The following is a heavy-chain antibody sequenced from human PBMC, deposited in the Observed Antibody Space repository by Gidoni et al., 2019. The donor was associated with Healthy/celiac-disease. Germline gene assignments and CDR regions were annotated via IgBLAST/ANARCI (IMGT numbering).Heavy chain of an antibody. CDR3: ARHRGNTYYDILTGYYPPYYFDY. V-gene: IGHV4-59*08. D-gene: IGHD3-9*01. CDR1: GGSLSSYY. CDR2: IYYSGST. Sequence: QVQLQESGPGLVKPSETLSLTCTVSGGSLSSYYWSWIRQPPGKGLEWIGYIYYSGSTNYNPSLKSRVTISVDTSKNQCSLKLSSVTAADTAVYYCARHRGNTYYDILTGYYPPYYFDYWGQGTLVTVSS. J-gene: IGHJ4*02.